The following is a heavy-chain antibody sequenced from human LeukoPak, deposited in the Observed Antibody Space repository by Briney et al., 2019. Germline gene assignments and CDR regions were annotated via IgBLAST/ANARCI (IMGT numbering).Heavy chain of an antibody. Sequence: SETLSLTCTVSGGSISSGSYYWSWIRQPAGKGLEWIGRIYTSGSTNYNPSLKSRVTISVDTSKNQFSLKLSSVTAADTAVYYCARGGYSYGYRGNWFDPWGQGTLVTVSS. J-gene: IGHJ5*02. CDR2: IYTSGST. CDR1: GGSISSGSYY. V-gene: IGHV4-61*02. D-gene: IGHD5-18*01. CDR3: ARGGYSYGYRGNWFDP.